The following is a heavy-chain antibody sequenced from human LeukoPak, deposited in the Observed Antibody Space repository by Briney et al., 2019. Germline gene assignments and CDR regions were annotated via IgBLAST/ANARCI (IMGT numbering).Heavy chain of an antibody. V-gene: IGHV3-21*01. CDR2: ISSSSSYI. D-gene: IGHD3-22*01. Sequence: GGSLRLSCAASGFTFSSYSMNWVRQAPGKGLEWVSSISSSSSYIYYADSVKGRFSISRDNAKNSLYLQMNSLRAEDTAVYYCAREAAYDSSGYSVWGQGTLVTVSS. J-gene: IGHJ4*02. CDR3: AREAAYDSSGYSV. CDR1: GFTFSSYS.